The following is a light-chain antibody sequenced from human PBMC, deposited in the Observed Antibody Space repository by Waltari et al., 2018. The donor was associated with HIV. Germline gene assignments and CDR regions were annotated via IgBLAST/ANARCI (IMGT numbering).Light chain of an antibody. CDR2: DAS. CDR3: QQYDKFPRT. Sequence: DIQMTQSPSSLSASVGDSVTIPCQASQDITSFLNWYQHKPGQAPNLLIYDASNLETGVPARFSGTGAGTDFIFIINSLQPEDVATYYCQQYDKFPRTFGGGTKVEIK. CDR1: QDITSF. J-gene: IGKJ4*01. V-gene: IGKV1-33*01.